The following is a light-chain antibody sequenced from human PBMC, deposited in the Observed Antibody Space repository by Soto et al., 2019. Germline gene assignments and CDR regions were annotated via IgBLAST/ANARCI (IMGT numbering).Light chain of an antibody. J-gene: IGKJ1*01. CDR2: DAS. CDR1: QNIGNW. CDR3: QQYNVEPWT. V-gene: IGKV1-5*01. Sequence: DIQMTQSPSTLSASVGDRVTITCRASQNIGNWLAWYQQKPGKTPDLLIYDASSLESGVPLRFSGSGSGTEFTLTIISLQTDDSATYNCQQYNVEPWTFGQGTKVEIK.